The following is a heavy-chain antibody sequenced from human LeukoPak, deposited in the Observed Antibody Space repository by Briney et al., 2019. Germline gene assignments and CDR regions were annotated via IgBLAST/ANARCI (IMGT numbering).Heavy chain of an antibody. CDR1: GGSISSYY. J-gene: IGHJ5*02. D-gene: IGHD3-10*01. CDR3: ARDYYGSGKSIDP. Sequence: SETLSLTCTVSGGSISSYYWSWIRQPPGKGLEWIGYIYYSGSTNYNPSLKSRVTISVDTSKNQFSLKLSSVTAADTAVYYCARDYYGSGKSIDPWGQGTLVTVSS. CDR2: IYYSGST. V-gene: IGHV4-59*12.